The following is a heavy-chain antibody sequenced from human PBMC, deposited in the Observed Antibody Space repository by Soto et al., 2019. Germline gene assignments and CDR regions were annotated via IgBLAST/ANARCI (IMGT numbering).Heavy chain of an antibody. CDR3: AREAHYDSSGYYYGNWFDP. J-gene: IGHJ5*02. CDR1: GGTFSSYA. Sequence: ASVKVSCKASGGTFSSYAISWVRQAPGQGLEWMGGIIPIFGTANYAQKFQGRVTITADESTSTAYMELSSLRSEDTAVYYCAREAHYDSSGYYYGNWFDPWGQGTLVTVSS. D-gene: IGHD3-22*01. CDR2: IIPIFGTA. V-gene: IGHV1-69*13.